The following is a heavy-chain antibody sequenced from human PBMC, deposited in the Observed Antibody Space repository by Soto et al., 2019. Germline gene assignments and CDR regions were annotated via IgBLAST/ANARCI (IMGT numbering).Heavy chain of an antibody. V-gene: IGHV4-61*01. J-gene: IGHJ4*02. CDR2: IYYTGTT. Sequence: QVQLQESGPGLVKPSETLSLTCGVSDGSVSTGNFYWSWIRQPPRKGLEWIGHIYYTGTTNYNPSLKSRVTISVDTSNNQFSLKVTSVTAADTAVYYCAREEKQLARYGGDFDYWGQGILVTVSS. D-gene: IGHD6-13*01. CDR3: AREEKQLARYGGDFDY. CDR1: DGSVSTGNFY.